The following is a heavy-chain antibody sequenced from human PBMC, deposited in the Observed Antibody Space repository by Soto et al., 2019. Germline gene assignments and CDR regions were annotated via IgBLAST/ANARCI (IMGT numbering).Heavy chain of an antibody. V-gene: IGHV1-69*04. J-gene: IGHJ3*02. CDR3: ARDLAVAGTMDAFDI. Sequence: GASVKVSCKASGGTFSSYTIGWVRQAPGQGLEWMGRIIPILGIANYAQKFQGRVTITADKSTSTAYMELSSLRSEDTAVYYCARDLAVAGTMDAFDIWGQGTMVTVSS. D-gene: IGHD6-19*01. CDR1: GGTFSSYT. CDR2: IIPILGIA.